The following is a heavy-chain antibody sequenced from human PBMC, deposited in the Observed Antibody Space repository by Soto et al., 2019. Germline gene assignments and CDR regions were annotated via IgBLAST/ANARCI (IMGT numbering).Heavy chain of an antibody. CDR3: ARALRATAAWNWFDP. V-gene: IGHV3-48*03. D-gene: IGHD6-13*01. Sequence: GGSLRLSCAASGFTFSSYEMDWVRQAPGKRPEWISYISSSGTTTDYAASVRGRFTVSRDNTKNSLYLQMNSLRAEDTAFYYCARALRATAAWNWFDPWGQGTLVTVSS. J-gene: IGHJ5*02. CDR1: GFTFSSYE. CDR2: ISSSGTTT.